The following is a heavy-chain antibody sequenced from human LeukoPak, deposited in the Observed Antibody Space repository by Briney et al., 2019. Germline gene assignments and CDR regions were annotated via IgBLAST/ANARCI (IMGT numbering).Heavy chain of an antibody. D-gene: IGHD6-13*01. CDR1: GGSISDYY. CDR3: ARHSITAGTEYAFDI. V-gene: IGHV4-59*08. Sequence: KASETLSLTCTVSGGSISDYYWSWIRQPPGKGLEWIGYIYYSGITNYNPSLKTRVTILVDTSKNRFSLKLSSVTAADTAVYYCARHSITAGTEYAFDIWGQGTMVTVSS. J-gene: IGHJ3*02. CDR2: IYYSGIT.